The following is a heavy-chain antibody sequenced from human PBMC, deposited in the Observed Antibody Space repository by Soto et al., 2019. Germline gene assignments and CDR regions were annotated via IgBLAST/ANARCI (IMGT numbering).Heavy chain of an antibody. CDR3: AREDFWSGCDH. CDR1: GDSISSFY. Sequence: SESLSLTCTVSGDSISSFYWSWIRQPPGKGLEWTGYILHSGSTNYNPSLESRVTISLDASKNQFSLKLSSVTAADTAVYYCAREDFWSGCDHWGQGTQVTVSS. D-gene: IGHD3-3*01. CDR2: ILHSGST. V-gene: IGHV4-59*01. J-gene: IGHJ1*01.